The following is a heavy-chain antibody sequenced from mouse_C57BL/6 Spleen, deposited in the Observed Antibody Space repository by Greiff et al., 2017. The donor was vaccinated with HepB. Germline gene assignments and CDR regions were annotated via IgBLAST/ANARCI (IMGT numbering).Heavy chain of an antibody. CDR2: IDPEDGET. Sequence: DVKLVESGAELVKPGASVKLSCTASGFNIKDYYMHWVKQRTEQGLEWIGRIDPEDGETKYAPKFQGKATITADTSSNTAYLQLSSLTSEDTAVYYCARSSVIYYGYYAMDYWGQGTSVTVSS. D-gene: IGHD2-1*01. V-gene: IGHV14-2*01. J-gene: IGHJ4*01. CDR1: GFNIKDYY. CDR3: ARSSVIYYGYYAMDY.